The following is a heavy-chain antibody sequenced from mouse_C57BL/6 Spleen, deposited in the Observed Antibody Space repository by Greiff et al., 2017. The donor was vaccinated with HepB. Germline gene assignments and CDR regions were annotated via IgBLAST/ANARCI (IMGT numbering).Heavy chain of an antibody. Sequence: QVQLQQSGAELVRPGASVKLSCKASGYTFTDYYINWVKQRPGQGLEWIARIYPGSGNTYYNEKFKGKATLTAEKSSSTAYMQLSSLTSEDSAVYFCARSDYGSWYFDVWGTGTTVTASS. V-gene: IGHV1-76*01. CDR3: ARSDYGSWYFDV. CDR1: GYTFTDYY. D-gene: IGHD2-4*01. CDR2: IYPGSGNT. J-gene: IGHJ1*03.